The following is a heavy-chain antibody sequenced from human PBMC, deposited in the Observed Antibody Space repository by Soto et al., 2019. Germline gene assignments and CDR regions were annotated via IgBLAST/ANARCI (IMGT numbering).Heavy chain of an antibody. CDR1: GYTLTGYY. V-gene: IGHV1-2*02. D-gene: IGHD3-3*01. CDR3: ARALGDRGAFGVVMGGPY. J-gene: IGHJ4*02. CDR2: INPNSGGT. Sequence: ASVKVSCKASGYTLTGYYMHWVRQAPGQGLERMGWINPNSGGTNYAQKFQGRVTMTGDTSISTAYMEISRLRSDDTAVYYGARALGDRGAFGVVMGGPYWGGGSLVNDSS.